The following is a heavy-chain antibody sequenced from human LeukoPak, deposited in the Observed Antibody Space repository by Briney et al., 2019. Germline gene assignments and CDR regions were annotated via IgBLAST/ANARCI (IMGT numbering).Heavy chain of an antibody. CDR3: ARLGGTGPLAAFDI. Sequence: SETLSLTCTVSGGSISSSSYYWGWIRQPPGKGLEWIGSIYYSGSTYYNPSLKSRVTISVDTSKNQFSLKLSSVTAADTAVYYCARLGGTGPLAAFDIWGQGTKVTVSP. CDR1: GGSISSSSYY. D-gene: IGHD2-8*02. CDR2: IYYSGST. V-gene: IGHV4-39*07. J-gene: IGHJ3*02.